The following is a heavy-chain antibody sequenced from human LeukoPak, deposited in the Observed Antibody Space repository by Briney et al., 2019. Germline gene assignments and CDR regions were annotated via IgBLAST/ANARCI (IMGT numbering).Heavy chain of an antibody. Sequence: VASVKVSCKASGYTFTGYYMHWVRQAPGQGLEWMGWINPYSGGTHYARQFQGRVTLTRDTSISTAYMELTRLRSDDTAVYYCGRRMPHSGSYSLAFDLWGQGTMVTVSS. CDR3: GRRMPHSGSYSLAFDL. J-gene: IGHJ3*01. D-gene: IGHD1-26*01. CDR1: GYTFTGYY. V-gene: IGHV1-2*02. CDR2: INPYSGGT.